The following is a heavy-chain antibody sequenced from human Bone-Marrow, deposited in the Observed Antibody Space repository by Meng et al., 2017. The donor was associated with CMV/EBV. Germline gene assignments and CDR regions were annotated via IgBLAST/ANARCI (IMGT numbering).Heavy chain of an antibody. D-gene: IGHD6-13*01. CDR3: AKLEYSSSWYLDY. V-gene: IGHV3-11*01. Sequence: GESLKISCAASGFTVTDHYMNWFRQAPGKGLEWVSYISKGGPTIYYADSVKGRLTISRDNAKNSLYLQMNSLRAEDTAVYYCAKLEYSSSWYLDYWGQGTLVTVSS. CDR1: GFTVTDHY. J-gene: IGHJ4*02. CDR2: ISKGGPTI.